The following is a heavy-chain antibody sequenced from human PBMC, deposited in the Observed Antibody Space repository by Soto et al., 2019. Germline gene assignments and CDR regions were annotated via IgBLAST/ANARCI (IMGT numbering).Heavy chain of an antibody. CDR3: ARVASDYINSVDH. CDR2: IGGSGGNR. D-gene: IGHD4-4*01. CDR1: GFTFNAYA. V-gene: IGHV3-23*01. J-gene: IGHJ4*02. Sequence: EVQLLESGGGLVLPGGSLRLSCAASGFTFNAYAMTWVRQAPGKGLEWVSAIGGSGGNRYYAASVKGRFTISRDNSKDALDLQMNCLRVEDTAVYYCARVASDYINSVDHWGQGILVTVSS.